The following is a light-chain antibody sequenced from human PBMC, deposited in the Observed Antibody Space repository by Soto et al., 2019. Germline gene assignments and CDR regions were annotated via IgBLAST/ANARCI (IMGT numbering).Light chain of an antibody. V-gene: IGKV1-5*03. CDR2: KAS. Sequence: DIQMTQSPSTLSGSVGDRVTITCRASQTISSWLAWYQQKPGKAPKLLIYKASSLESGVPSRFSGSGSGTEFTFTISSLQPDDFATYYCQQYNSYWTFGQGTKVDIK. J-gene: IGKJ1*01. CDR1: QTISSW. CDR3: QQYNSYWT.